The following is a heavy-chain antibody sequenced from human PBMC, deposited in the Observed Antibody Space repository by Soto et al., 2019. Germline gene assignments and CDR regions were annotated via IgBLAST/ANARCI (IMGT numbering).Heavy chain of an antibody. V-gene: IGHV3-7*05. Sequence: GGSLRLSCAASGFTFNKYWMSWVRQAPGKGLEWVANLKEDGSDKYYVDSVKGRFTISRDKSKNTLYLQMNSLRAEDTAVYYCAKSETITIFGVVPTYYFDYWGQGALVTVSS. CDR3: AKSETITIFGVVPTYYFDY. D-gene: IGHD3-3*01. CDR2: LKEDGSDK. J-gene: IGHJ4*02. CDR1: GFTFNKYW.